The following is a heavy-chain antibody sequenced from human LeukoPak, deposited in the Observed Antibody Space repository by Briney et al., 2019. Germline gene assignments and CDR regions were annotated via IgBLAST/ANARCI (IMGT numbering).Heavy chain of an antibody. V-gene: IGHV3-30*03. J-gene: IGHJ4*02. D-gene: IGHD3-3*01. CDR2: ISYDGSNK. CDR1: GFTFSSCG. Sequence: PGRSLRLSCAASGFTFSSCGMHWVRQAPGKGLEWVAVISYDGSNKYYADSVKGRFTISRDNSKNTLYLQMNSLRAEDTAVYYCARESHGGPFWYFDYWGQGTLVTVSS. CDR3: ARESHGGPFWYFDY.